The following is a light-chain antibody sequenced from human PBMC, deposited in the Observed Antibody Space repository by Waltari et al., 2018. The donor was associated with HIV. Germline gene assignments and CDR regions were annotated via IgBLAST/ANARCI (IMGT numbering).Light chain of an antibody. Sequence: QSVLTQHPSASGTPGPRVTISCSASRSSIGSNTVHWYQLLPGTAPKLLIHSNNQRPSGVPDRFSGSKSGPSASLDISGLQSEDEADYYCATWDDSLNAWVFGGGTKLTVL. CDR3: ATWDDSLNAWV. V-gene: IGLV1-44*01. CDR1: RSSIGSNT. J-gene: IGLJ3*02. CDR2: SNN.